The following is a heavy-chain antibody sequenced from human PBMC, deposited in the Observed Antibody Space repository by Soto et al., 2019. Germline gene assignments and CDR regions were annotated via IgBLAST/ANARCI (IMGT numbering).Heavy chain of an antibody. CDR2: IYYSGST. J-gene: IGHJ6*02. CDR3: ARGGIPPSGYGIAYAMDV. V-gene: IGHV4-39*01. D-gene: IGHD1-26*01. CDR1: GVSISGSRYY. Sequence: QLQLQESGPGLVRPSETLSLTCTVSGVSISGSRYYWGWIRQPPGRGLEWIGNIYYSGSTYYTPDLKSRVTLSVDTSKNQFSLNLNSVTAADTAVYYCARGGIPPSGYGIAYAMDVWGQGTTVTVSS.